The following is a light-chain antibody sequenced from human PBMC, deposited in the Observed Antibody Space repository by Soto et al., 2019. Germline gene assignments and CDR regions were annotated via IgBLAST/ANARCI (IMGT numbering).Light chain of an antibody. V-gene: IGKV3-15*01. CDR2: GAS. J-gene: IGKJ4*01. CDR3: QQYNAWPLT. CDR1: QRLTNN. Sequence: EIMMTQSPATLSVSPGERATLSCRASQRLTNNYLAWYQQKPGKPPRLLIYGASTRATVIPARFSGSGSGTEFTLTISSQKSEDVAVYYCQQYNAWPLTFGGGTKVEI.